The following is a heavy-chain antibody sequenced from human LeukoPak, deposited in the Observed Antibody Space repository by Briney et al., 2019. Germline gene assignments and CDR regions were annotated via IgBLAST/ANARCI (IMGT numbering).Heavy chain of an antibody. Sequence: PRGSLRLSCAASGFTFTSYWMHWVRQAPGKGLEWVSVIYAGGNTYYADSVKGRFTISRDNAENSLYLQMNSLRAEDTAVYYCATTVAGTADYWGQGTLVTVSS. CDR1: GFTFTSYW. J-gene: IGHJ4*02. CDR2: IYAGGNT. V-gene: IGHV3-66*01. CDR3: ATTVAGTADY. D-gene: IGHD6-19*01.